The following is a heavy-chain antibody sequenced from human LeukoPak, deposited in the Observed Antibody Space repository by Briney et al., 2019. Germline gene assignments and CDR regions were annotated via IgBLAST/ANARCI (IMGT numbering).Heavy chain of an antibody. J-gene: IGHJ3*02. CDR2: INPNSGGT. CDR3: ARLPDILTAFDI. V-gene: IGHV1-2*02. Sequence: VASVKVSCKASGGTFSSYAISWVRQAPGQGLEWMGWINPNSGGTNYAQKFQGRVTMTRDTSISTAYMELSRLRSDDTAVYYCARLPDILTAFDIWGQGTMVTVSS. CDR1: GGTFSSYA. D-gene: IGHD3-9*01.